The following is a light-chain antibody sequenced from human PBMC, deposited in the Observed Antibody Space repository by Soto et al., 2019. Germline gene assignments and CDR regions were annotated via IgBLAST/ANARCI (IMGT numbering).Light chain of an antibody. Sequence: DIQMTQSPSSLSASVGDRVTITCRASQGIYNYLAWYQQKPGKVPQLLISAASTLQSGVPSRFSGRGSGTDFTLTISSLQPEDVATYYCQKYNSVPFTFGPGTKVDIK. CDR2: AAS. CDR3: QKYNSVPFT. V-gene: IGKV1-27*01. CDR1: QGIYNY. J-gene: IGKJ3*01.